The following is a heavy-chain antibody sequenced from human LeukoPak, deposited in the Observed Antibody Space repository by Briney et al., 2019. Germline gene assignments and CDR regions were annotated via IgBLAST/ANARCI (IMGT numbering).Heavy chain of an antibody. J-gene: IGHJ6*04. Sequence: GGSLRLSCAASGFTFSSSWTHWVRQAPGKGLVWVSRITRDGSSTTYADSVKGRFTTSRDNAKNTLYLQMDSLRDDDTAVYYCARDPGYESWSPFWGGMDVGGNGITVIVSS. D-gene: IGHD3-16*01. V-gene: IGHV3-74*01. CDR1: GFTFSSSW. CDR3: ARDPGYESWSPFWGGMDV. CDR2: ITRDGSST.